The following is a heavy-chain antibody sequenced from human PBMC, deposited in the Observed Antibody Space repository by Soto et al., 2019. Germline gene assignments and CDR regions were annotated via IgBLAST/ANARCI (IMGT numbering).Heavy chain of an antibody. V-gene: IGHV4-34*01. J-gene: IGHJ5*02. CDR2: INHSGST. CDR3: ARYGPAGDYCWGFDP. Sequence: QVQLQQWGAGLLKPSETLSLTCAVYGGSFSGYYWSWIRQSPGKGLEWIGEINHSGSTNYNPSLKSRVTISIDTSKNQFSLKLSSVTAADTAVYYCARYGPAGDYCWGFDPWGQGTLVTVSS. CDR1: GGSFSGYY. D-gene: IGHD4-17*01.